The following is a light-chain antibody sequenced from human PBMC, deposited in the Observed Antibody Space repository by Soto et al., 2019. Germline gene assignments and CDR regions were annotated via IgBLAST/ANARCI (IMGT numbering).Light chain of an antibody. CDR1: QGVSNNY. J-gene: IGKJ1*01. CDR3: QQYGSSGT. Sequence: ELVLTQSPGTRSHCSAAIPTLCSXASQGVSNNYLAWYQQKPGQAPRLPIYGASNRATGIPDRFSGSGSGTDFTLTISRLEPEDFAVYYCQQYGSSGTFGQGTKVDIK. CDR2: GAS. V-gene: IGKV3-20*01.